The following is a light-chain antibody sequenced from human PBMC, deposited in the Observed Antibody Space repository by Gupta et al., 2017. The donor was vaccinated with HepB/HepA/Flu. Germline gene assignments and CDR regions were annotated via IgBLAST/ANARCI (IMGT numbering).Light chain of an antibody. V-gene: IGKV1-33*01. CDR3: QQYDNLPPCS. Sequence: EIQMTQSPSSLSASVGERVTITCQASQDISNYLNWYQQKPGEAPKLLIYDASNLETGVPSRFIGGGSCTDFTFTIISLQPEDISTYYCQQYDNLPPCSFGQGTKLEIK. CDR2: DAS. J-gene: IGKJ2*04. CDR1: QDISNY.